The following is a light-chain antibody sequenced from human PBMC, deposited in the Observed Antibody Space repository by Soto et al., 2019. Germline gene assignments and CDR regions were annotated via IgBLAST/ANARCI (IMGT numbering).Light chain of an antibody. V-gene: IGLV2-11*01. J-gene: IGLJ1*01. Sequence: QSVLTQPRSLSGSPGQSVTISCTGTSNDVGGYNFVSWYQQHPGKVPKLIIYDVSIRPSGVPDRFSASKSGITASLTISGLQAEDEADYYCCSYVGSDSSFAFGSGTKVTVL. CDR3: CSYVGSDSSFA. CDR2: DVS. CDR1: SNDVGGYNF.